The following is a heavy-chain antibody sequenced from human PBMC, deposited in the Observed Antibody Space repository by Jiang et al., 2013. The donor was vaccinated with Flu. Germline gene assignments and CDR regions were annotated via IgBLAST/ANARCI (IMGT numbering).Heavy chain of an antibody. V-gene: IGHV4-39*01. CDR1: GGSISSSSYY. Sequence: LLKPSETLSLTCTVSGGSISSSSYYWGWIRQPPGKGLEWIGSIYYSGSTYYNPSLKSRVTISVDTSKNQFSLKLSSVTAADTAVYYCASVGFGELLYQALFDYWGQGTLVTVSS. D-gene: IGHD3-10*01. CDR2: IYYSGST. J-gene: IGHJ4*02. CDR3: ASVGFGELLYQALFDY.